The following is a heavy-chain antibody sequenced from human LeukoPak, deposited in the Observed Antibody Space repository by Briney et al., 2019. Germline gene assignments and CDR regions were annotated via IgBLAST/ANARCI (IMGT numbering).Heavy chain of an antibody. J-gene: IGHJ3*02. CDR3: ASNTIFGVVTISNAFDI. D-gene: IGHD3-3*01. CDR2: IYYSGST. CDR1: GGSISSSSYY. V-gene: IGHV4-39*01. Sequence: SETLSLTCTVSGGSISSSSYYWGWIRQPPGKGLEWIGSIYYSGSTYYNPSLKSRVTISVDTSKNQFSLKLSSVTAADTAVYYCASNTIFGVVTISNAFDIWGQGTMVTVSS.